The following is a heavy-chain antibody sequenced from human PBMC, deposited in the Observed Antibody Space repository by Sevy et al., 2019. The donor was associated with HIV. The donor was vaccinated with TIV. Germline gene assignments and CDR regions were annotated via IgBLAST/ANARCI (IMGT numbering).Heavy chain of an antibody. J-gene: IGHJ4*02. CDR3: ARRYLPSAPPALDY. Sequence: GGSLRLSCAASGFTFSNYVMNWVRQAPGKGLEWVSVISHGGSTTYYADSVKGRFTISRDDSKDTVYLEMNSLRAEDTAVYYCARRYLPSAPPALDYWGQGTLVTVSS. CDR1: GFTFSNYV. V-gene: IGHV3-23*01. CDR2: ISHGGSTT. D-gene: IGHD2-2*01.